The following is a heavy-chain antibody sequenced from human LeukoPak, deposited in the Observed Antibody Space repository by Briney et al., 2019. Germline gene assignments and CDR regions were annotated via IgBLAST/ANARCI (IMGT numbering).Heavy chain of an antibody. Sequence: PGGSLRLSCAASGFTFSSFAMSWVRQAPGKGLEWVSSIGTSGGSTYYADSVKGRFTISRDNSKNTLYLQMNSLRAEDTAVYYCAKRRYGSGSYYYYYYGMDVWGQGTTVTVSS. J-gene: IGHJ6*02. D-gene: IGHD3-10*01. CDR1: GFTFSSFA. V-gene: IGHV3-23*01. CDR3: AKRRYGSGSYYYYYYGMDV. CDR2: IGTSGGST.